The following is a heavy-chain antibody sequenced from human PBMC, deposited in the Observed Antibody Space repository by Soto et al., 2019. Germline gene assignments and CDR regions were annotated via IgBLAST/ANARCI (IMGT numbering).Heavy chain of an antibody. V-gene: IGHV1-69*02. CDR2: IIPILGIA. CDR3: AHTQLLGVQLERRGYWFDP. CDR1: GGTFSSYT. J-gene: IGHJ5*02. D-gene: IGHD1-1*01. Sequence: QVQLVQSGAEVKKPGSSVKVSCKASGGTFSSYTISWVRQAPGQGLEWMGRIIPILGIANYAQKFQGRVTITADKSTGTAYMELSSLRSEDTAVYYCAHTQLLGVQLERRGYWFDPWGQGTLVTVSA.